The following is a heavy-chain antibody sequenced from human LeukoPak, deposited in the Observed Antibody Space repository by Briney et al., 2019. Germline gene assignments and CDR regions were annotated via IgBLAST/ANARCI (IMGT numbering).Heavy chain of an antibody. CDR2: ISATGGGA. CDR1: GFTFKNFA. D-gene: IGHD3-22*01. J-gene: IGHJ4*02. CDR3: AKVVTMIVVDPFDY. Sequence: PGGSLRLSCAASGFTFKNFAMTWVRQAPGKGLEWVSTISATGGGAYYADSVKGRFTISRDNSKDTLSLQMNTLRAEDTAVYYCAKVVTMIVVDPFDYWGQGTLVTVSS. V-gene: IGHV3-23*01.